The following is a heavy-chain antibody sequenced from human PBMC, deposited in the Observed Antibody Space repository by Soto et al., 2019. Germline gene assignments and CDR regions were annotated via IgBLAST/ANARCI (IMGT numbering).Heavy chain of an antibody. CDR3: ARDLDWSFDY. CDR2: ISGSGGST. D-gene: IGHD3-3*01. Sequence: GGSLRLSCAASGFTFSSYAMSWVRQAPGKGLEWVSAISGSGGSTYYADSVRGRFTISRDNSKNSLYLQMNSLRAEDTAVYYCARDLDWSFDYWGQGTLVTVSS. V-gene: IGHV3-23*01. J-gene: IGHJ4*02. CDR1: GFTFSSYA.